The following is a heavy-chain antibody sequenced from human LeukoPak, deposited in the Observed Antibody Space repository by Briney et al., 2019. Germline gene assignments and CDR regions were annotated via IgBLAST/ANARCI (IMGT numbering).Heavy chain of an antibody. CDR2: IYHSGST. CDR1: GGSISSGGYS. Sequence: SETLSLTCAVSGGSISSGGYSWSWIRQPPGKGLEWIGYIYHSGSTYCNPSLKSRVTISVDRSKNQFSLKLSSVTAADTAVYYCARGMGVSFDYWGQGTLVTVSS. J-gene: IGHJ4*02. CDR3: ARGMGVSFDY. D-gene: IGHD3-16*01. V-gene: IGHV4-30-2*01.